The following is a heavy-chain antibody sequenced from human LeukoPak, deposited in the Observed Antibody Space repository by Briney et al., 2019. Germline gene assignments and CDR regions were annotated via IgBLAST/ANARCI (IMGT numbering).Heavy chain of an antibody. J-gene: IGHJ4*02. CDR3: VKTDIVVVVVARSFDY. CDR1: GFTFSSYT. D-gene: IGHD2-15*01. Sequence: GGSLRLSCSASGFTFSSYTMHWVRQAPGRGLEYASAISSNGGSTYYTDSVKGRFTISRDNSKNTLYLQMSSLRAEDTAVYYCVKTDIVVVVVARSFDYWGQGTLVTVSS. CDR2: ISSNGGST. V-gene: IGHV3-64D*09.